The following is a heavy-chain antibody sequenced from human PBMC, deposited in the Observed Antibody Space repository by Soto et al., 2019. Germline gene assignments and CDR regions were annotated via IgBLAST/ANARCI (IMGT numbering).Heavy chain of an antibody. Sequence: EVQLVESGGGLVQPGRSLRLSCAASGFTFDDYAMHWVRQAPGKGLEWVSGISWNSGSIGYADSVKGRFTISRDNAKNSLYLQMHSLRAEDTALYYCARGPDYGYYLGNWFDPWGQGTLVTVSS. V-gene: IGHV3-9*01. CDR2: ISWNSGSI. CDR1: GFTFDDYA. CDR3: ARGPDYGYYLGNWFDP. D-gene: IGHD4-17*01. J-gene: IGHJ5*02.